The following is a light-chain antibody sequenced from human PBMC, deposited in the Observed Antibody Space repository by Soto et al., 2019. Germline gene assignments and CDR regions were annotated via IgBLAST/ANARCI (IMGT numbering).Light chain of an antibody. Sequence: DIVMTQSPDSLAVSLGERATINCKSSQNILYSSNNKNYLTWYQQKLGQPPKLLISWASTRESGVPDRFSGSGSGEDFTLTISSLQAEDVAVYYCQQYYSTPWTFGQGTKVEIK. J-gene: IGKJ1*01. CDR1: QNILYSSNNKNY. CDR3: QQYYSTPWT. CDR2: WAS. V-gene: IGKV4-1*01.